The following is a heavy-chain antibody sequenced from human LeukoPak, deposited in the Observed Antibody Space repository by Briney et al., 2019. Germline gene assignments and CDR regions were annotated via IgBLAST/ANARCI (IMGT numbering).Heavy chain of an antibody. V-gene: IGHV4-34*01. D-gene: IGHD3-22*01. CDR1: GFTFSDHW. CDR3: ARYSPLHRPYSSGYSSFDY. CDR2: INHSGST. Sequence: GSLRLSCAASGFTFSDHWMSWIRQPPGKGLEWIGEINHSGSTNYNPSLKSRVTISVDTSKNQFSLKLSSVTAADTAVYYCARYSPLHRPYSSGYSSFDYWGQGTLVTVSS. J-gene: IGHJ4*02.